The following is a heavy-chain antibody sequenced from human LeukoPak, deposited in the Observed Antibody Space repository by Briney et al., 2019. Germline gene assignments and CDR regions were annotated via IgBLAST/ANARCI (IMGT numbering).Heavy chain of an antibody. V-gene: IGHV3-30*18. CDR3: AKANNYYDSSGSSLPYFDY. CDR1: GFTFSSYG. CDR2: MSYDGSNK. Sequence: TGGSLRLSCAASGFTFSSYGMHWVRQAPGKGLEWVAVMSYDGSNKYYADSVKGRFTISRDNSKNTLYLQMNSLRAEDTAVYYCAKANNYYDSSGSSLPYFDYWGQGTLVTVSS. J-gene: IGHJ4*02. D-gene: IGHD3-22*01.